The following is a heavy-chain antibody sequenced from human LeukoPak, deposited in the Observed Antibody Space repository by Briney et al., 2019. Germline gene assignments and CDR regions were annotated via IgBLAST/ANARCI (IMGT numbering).Heavy chain of an antibody. CDR3: AREKGIAAAGRGSPFWFDP. Sequence: SETLSLTCTVSGGSISSGGYYWSWIRQHPGKGLEWIGYIYYSGSTYYNPSLKSRVTISADTSKNQFSLKLSSVTAADTAVYYCAREKGIAAAGRGSPFWFDPWGQGTLVTVSS. V-gene: IGHV4-31*03. CDR2: IYYSGST. D-gene: IGHD6-13*01. CDR1: GGSISSGGYY. J-gene: IGHJ5*02.